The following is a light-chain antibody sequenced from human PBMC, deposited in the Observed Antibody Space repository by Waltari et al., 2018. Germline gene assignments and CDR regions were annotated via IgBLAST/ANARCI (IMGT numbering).Light chain of an antibody. Sequence: DIVMTQSPDSLAVSLGERATINFKSGQSVLYSSNNKDYLAWYQQKPGQPPTLLFYWASTRESGVPYRFSGSGSGTDFTLTISSLQAEDVAVYYCQQYHSFPYTFGQGTKLEIK. CDR3: QQYHSFPYT. J-gene: IGKJ2*01. CDR2: WAS. CDR1: QSVLYSSNNKDY. V-gene: IGKV4-1*01.